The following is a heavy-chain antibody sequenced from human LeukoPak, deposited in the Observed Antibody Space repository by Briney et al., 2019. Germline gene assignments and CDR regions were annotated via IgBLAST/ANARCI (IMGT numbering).Heavy chain of an antibody. CDR2: INPSGGST. CDR3: ARVDSAALDAFDI. Sequence: ASVKVSCKASGYTFTGYYMHWVRQAPGQGLEWMGIINPSGGSTSYAQKFQGRVTMTRDTSTSTVYMELSSLRSEDTAVYYCARVDSAALDAFDIWGQGTMVTVSS. V-gene: IGHV1-46*01. J-gene: IGHJ3*02. D-gene: IGHD5-18*01. CDR1: GYTFTGYY.